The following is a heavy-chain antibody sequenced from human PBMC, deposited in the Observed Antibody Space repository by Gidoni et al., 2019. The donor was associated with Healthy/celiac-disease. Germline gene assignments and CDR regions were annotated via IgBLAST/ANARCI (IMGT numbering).Heavy chain of an antibody. D-gene: IGHD3-10*01. CDR1: GGSISSSSYY. V-gene: IGHV4-39*01. Sequence: QLQLQESGPGLVKPSETLSLTCTVSGGSISSSSYYWGWIRQPPGKGLEWIGSIYYSGSTYYNPSLKSRVTISVNTSKNQFSLKLSSVTAADTAVYYCARLEVGEGDDYWGQGTLVIVSS. CDR3: ARLEVGEGDDY. J-gene: IGHJ4*02. CDR2: IYYSGST.